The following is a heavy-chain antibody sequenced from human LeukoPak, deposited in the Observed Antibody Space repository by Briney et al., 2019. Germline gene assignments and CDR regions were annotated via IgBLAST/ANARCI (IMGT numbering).Heavy chain of an antibody. D-gene: IGHD3-9*01. Sequence: SETLSLTCTVSGGSISSSSYYWGWIRQPPGKGLEWIGSIYYSGSTYYNPSLKSRVTISVDTSKNQFSLKPSSVTAADTAVYYCARDRLLRYFDWLSNYYYYGMDVWGQGTTVTVSS. CDR1: GGSISSSSYY. CDR2: IYYSGST. V-gene: IGHV4-39*07. J-gene: IGHJ6*02. CDR3: ARDRLLRYFDWLSNYYYYGMDV.